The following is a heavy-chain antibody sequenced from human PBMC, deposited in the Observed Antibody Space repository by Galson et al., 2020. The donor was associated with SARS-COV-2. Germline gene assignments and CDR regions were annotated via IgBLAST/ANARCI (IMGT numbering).Heavy chain of an antibody. CDR1: GYTLTELS. V-gene: IGHV1-24*01. Sequence: ASVKVSCKVSGYTLTELSMHWVRQAPGQGLEWMGGFDPEDGETIYAQKFQGRVTMTEDTSTDTAYMELSSLRSEDTAVYYCAISPAITMVRGVIKDYYYYYGVDVWGQGTTVTVSS. CDR3: AISPAITMVRGVIKDYYYYYGVDV. D-gene: IGHD3-10*01. J-gene: IGHJ6*02. CDR2: FDPEDGET.